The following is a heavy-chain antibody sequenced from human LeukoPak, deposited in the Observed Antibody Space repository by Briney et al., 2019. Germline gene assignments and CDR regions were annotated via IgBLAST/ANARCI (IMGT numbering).Heavy chain of an antibody. D-gene: IGHD3-10*01. Sequence: SETLSLTCAVYGGSFSGYYWSWIRQPPGKGLEWIGEINHSGSTNYNPSLKSRVTISVDTSKNQFSLKLSSVTAADTAVYYCASSGYGSGSYYINRRMKNWFDPWGQGTLVTVSS. V-gene: IGHV4-34*01. CDR1: GGSFSGYY. CDR2: INHSGST. J-gene: IGHJ5*02. CDR3: ASSGYGSGSYYINRRMKNWFDP.